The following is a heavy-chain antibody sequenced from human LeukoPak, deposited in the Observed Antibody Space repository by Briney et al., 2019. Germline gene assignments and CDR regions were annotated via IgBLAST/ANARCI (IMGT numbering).Heavy chain of an antibody. CDR3: ARDEGVVVAAVEFFHY. V-gene: IGHV1-69*04. CDR1: RGTYSRYA. J-gene: IGHJ4*02. Sequence: SSLSDSCKASRGTYSRYAISWVRQAPSHALECLGRIISILGIANYAQKCQGRVTITADNSTSTAYMELSSLRSEDTAVYYCARDEGVVVAAVEFFHYWGRGTLVTVSS. CDR2: IISILGIA. D-gene: IGHD2-15*01.